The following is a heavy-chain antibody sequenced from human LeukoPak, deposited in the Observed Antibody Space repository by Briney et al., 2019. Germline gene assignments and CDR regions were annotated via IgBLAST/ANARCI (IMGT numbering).Heavy chain of an antibody. V-gene: IGHV4-59*11. J-gene: IGHJ4*02. CDR2: IHYGGNT. CDR1: GGSISGHY. Sequence: PSETLSLTCNVSGGSISGHYWSWIRQPPGKGLEWIGYIHYGGNTDYNPSLQSRVSMLVDTPRNQFSLRLTSVTAADTAVYYCARRGPGYPYYFDYWGQGALVTVSS. CDR3: ARRGPGYPYYFDY. D-gene: IGHD3-9*01.